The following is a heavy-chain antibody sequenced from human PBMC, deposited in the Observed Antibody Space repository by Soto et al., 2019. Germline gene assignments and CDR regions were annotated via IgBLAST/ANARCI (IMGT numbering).Heavy chain of an antibody. D-gene: IGHD3-22*01. Sequence: ASVKVSCKASGYTFTCYYMHWVRQAPGQGLEWMGWINPNCGGTNYAQKFQGWVTMTRDTSISTAYMELSRLRSDDTAVYYCARDRGYITMIVVVIDIWGQGTMVTVSS. V-gene: IGHV1-2*04. J-gene: IGHJ3*02. CDR3: ARDRGYITMIVVVIDI. CDR1: GYTFTCYY. CDR2: INPNCGGT.